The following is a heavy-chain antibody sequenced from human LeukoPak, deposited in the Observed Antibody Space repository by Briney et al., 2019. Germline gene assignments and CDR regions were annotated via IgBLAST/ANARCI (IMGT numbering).Heavy chain of an antibody. CDR2: ISGYNGNT. V-gene: IGHV1-18*01. CDR3: ARDYYYGSGSYSGPDTDY. Sequence: ASVKVSCKASGHTFTTYGISWVRQAPGQGLEWMGWISGYNGNTNYALKFQGRVTMTTDTSTSTAYMELRSLRSDDTAVYYCARDYYYGSGSYSGPDTDYWGQGTLVTVSS. D-gene: IGHD3-10*01. J-gene: IGHJ4*02. CDR1: GHTFTTYG.